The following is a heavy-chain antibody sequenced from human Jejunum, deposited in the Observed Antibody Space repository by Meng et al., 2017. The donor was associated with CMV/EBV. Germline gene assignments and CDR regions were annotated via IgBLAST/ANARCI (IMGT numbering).Heavy chain of an antibody. CDR2: IKLSSGET. Sequence: TASGYTFSDSFIQWMRQAPGQGLEWLGWIKLSSGETNYAQKFQGRVTMTRDTSVSTAYMELSSLRSDDTAVYYCARFIPAPQGGDYWGQGTLVTVSS. V-gene: IGHV1-2*02. J-gene: IGHJ4*02. CDR3: ARFIPAPQGGDY. D-gene: IGHD6-6*01. CDR1: GYTFSDSF.